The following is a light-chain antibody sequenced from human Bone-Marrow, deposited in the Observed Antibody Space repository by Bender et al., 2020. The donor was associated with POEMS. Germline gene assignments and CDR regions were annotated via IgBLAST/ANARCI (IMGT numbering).Light chain of an antibody. CDR2: DVS. J-gene: IGLJ3*02. CDR3: SSYTSNSTWV. Sequence: QSALTQPASVSGSPGQSITISCTGTSSDVGGYNYVSWYQQHPGKPPKFLIYDVSNRPSGVSNRFSGSKSGNTASLTISGLQAEDEADYYCSSYTSNSTWVFGGGTKLTVL. CDR1: SSDVGGYNY. V-gene: IGLV2-14*03.